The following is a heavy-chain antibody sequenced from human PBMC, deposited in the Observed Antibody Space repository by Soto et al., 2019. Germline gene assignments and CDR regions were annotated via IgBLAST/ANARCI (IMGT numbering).Heavy chain of an antibody. CDR1: GFTFTNSA. Sequence: QMQLVQTGPEVKKPGTSVKVSCKASGFTFTNSAVQWVRQARGQRLEWIGWIVVGSGNTNYAQKFQERVTITRDMSTTTAYMELSSLRSEDTAGYYCAADPTRRRTFDIWGQGTMVTVSS. CDR3: AADPTRRRTFDI. J-gene: IGHJ3*02. V-gene: IGHV1-58*01. CDR2: IVVGSGNT.